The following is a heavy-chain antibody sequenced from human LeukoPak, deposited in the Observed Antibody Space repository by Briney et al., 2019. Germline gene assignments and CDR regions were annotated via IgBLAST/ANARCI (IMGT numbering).Heavy chain of an antibody. V-gene: IGHV4-39*01. CDR2: IYYSGST. Sequence: SETLSLTCSVSGGSISKSTYYWGWIRQPPGKELEWIGTIYYSGSTYDNPSLKSRLTISVDTSKNQFSLKLSSVTAADTAVYYCARSATAMVHFDYWGQGTLVTVSS. J-gene: IGHJ4*02. CDR3: ARSATAMVHFDY. D-gene: IGHD5-18*01. CDR1: GGSISKSTYY.